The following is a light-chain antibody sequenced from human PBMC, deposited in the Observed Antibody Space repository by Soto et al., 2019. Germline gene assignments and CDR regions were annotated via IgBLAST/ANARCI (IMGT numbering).Light chain of an antibody. V-gene: IGKV4-1*01. CDR2: WAS. CDR1: QTVLFDSNKKNY. J-gene: IGKJ1*01. CDR3: QQYYSTPQT. Sequence: DIVMTQFPDSLAVSLGERATINCKSSQTVLFDSNKKNYLAWYQQRPGQPPKLIIYWASTRKSGVPDRFRGSGSWTDFTLTIITLQAEDVAVYYCQQYYSTPQTFGQGTKVEIK.